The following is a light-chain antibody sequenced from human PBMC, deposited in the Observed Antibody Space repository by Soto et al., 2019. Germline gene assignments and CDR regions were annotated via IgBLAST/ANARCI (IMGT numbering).Light chain of an antibody. CDR1: QSVSSN. V-gene: IGKV3-15*01. CDR2: GAS. CDR3: QQYNNWPPIT. J-gene: IGKJ5*01. Sequence: EIVMTQSPATLSVSPGEGATLSCRASQSVSSNLAWYQQKPGQAPRLLIYGASTRATGIPARFSGSGSGTEFTLTISSLQPEDCAVYYCQQYNNWPPITFGQGTRLEIK.